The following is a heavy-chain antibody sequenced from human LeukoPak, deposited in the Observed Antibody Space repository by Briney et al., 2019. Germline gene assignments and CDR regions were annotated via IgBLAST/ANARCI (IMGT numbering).Heavy chain of an antibody. CDR2: IIPIFGTA. J-gene: IGHJ5*02. V-gene: IGHV1-69*05. CDR3: ARGVYDILTGYYRGSAIWFDP. CDR1: GGTFSSYA. D-gene: IGHD3-9*01. Sequence: SVKVSCKASGGTFSSYAISWVRQAPGQGLEWMGGIIPIFGTANYAQKFQGRVTITTDESTSTAYMELSSLRSGDTAVYYCARGVYDILTGYYRGSAIWFDPWGQGTLVTVSS.